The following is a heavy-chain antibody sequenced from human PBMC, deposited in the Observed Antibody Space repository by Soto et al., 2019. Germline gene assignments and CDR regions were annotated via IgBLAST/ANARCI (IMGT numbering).Heavy chain of an antibody. CDR2: IYYSGST. D-gene: IGHD3-10*01. CDR1: GGSISSSSYY. Sequence: SETLSLTCTVSGGSISSSSYYWGWIRQPPGKGLEWIGSIYYSGSTYYNPSLKSRVTISVDTSKNQFSLKLSSVTAADTAVYYCARLSPFGVIIPHYFDYWGQGTLVTVSS. J-gene: IGHJ4*02. V-gene: IGHV4-39*01. CDR3: ARLSPFGVIIPHYFDY.